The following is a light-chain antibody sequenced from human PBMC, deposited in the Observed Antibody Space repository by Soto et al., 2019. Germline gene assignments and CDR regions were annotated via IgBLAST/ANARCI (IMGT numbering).Light chain of an antibody. Sequence: IQMTRSPSSLSASVGHRVTITCRASQSISSYLNWYQQKPGKAPKLLIYAASSLQSGVPSRFSGSGYGTDFNLTISSLQTDDFATYYCQQLNSYPITFGQGTRLEIK. CDR3: QQLNSYPIT. CDR1: QSISSY. V-gene: IGKV1-39*01. CDR2: AAS. J-gene: IGKJ5*01.